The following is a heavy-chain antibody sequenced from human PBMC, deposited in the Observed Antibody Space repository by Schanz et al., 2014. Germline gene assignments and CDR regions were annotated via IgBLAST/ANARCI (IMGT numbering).Heavy chain of an antibody. CDR2: INVGNGNM. D-gene: IGHD4-17*01. Sequence: QVQLVQSGAEVKKPGASVKVSCKASGYTFTSYSIHWVRQAPGQGLEWMGWINVGNGNMKYSQKFQGRVTITADKSTSTAYMELSSLRSEDTAVYYCARGYGDSPTDFWGQGTLVTVSS. J-gene: IGHJ4*02. CDR1: GYTFTSYS. V-gene: IGHV1-3*01. CDR3: ARGYGDSPTDF.